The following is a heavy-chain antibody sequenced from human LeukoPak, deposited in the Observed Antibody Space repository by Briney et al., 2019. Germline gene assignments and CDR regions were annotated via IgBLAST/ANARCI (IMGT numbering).Heavy chain of an antibody. D-gene: IGHD6-13*01. CDR3: ARGVIAAAGRTFDY. CDR1: GDSISSFY. CDR2: IYYSEST. V-gene: IGHV4-59*01. J-gene: IGHJ4*02. Sequence: SETLSLTCTVSGDSISSFYWSWVRQPPGKGLEWVGYIYYSESTNYAPALKSRVTISVDTSKNQFSLKLSSVTAADTAFYYCARGVIAAAGRTFDYGGQGTLVTVSS.